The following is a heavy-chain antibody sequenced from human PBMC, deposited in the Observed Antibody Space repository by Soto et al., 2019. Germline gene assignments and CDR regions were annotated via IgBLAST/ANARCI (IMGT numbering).Heavy chain of an antibody. V-gene: IGHV3-64*01. CDR2: ISSNGGST. Sequence: EVQLVESGGGLVQPGGSLRLSCAASGFTFSSYAMHWVRQAPGKGLEYVSAISSNGGSTYYANSVKGRFTISRDNSKNTLYLHMGSLRAEDMAVYYCARALERRGYFDYWGQGTLVTVSS. J-gene: IGHJ4*02. CDR1: GFTFSSYA. CDR3: ARALERRGYFDY. D-gene: IGHD1-1*01.